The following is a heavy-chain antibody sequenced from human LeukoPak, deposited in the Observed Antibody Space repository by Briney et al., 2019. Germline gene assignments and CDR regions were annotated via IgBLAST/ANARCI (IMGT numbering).Heavy chain of an antibody. V-gene: IGHV1-46*01. CDR2: INPSGGST. D-gene: IGHD2-2*01. CDR1: GYTFTSYY. J-gene: IGHJ3*02. CDR3: ANLGYCSSTSCPPFDAFDI. Sequence: ASVKVSCKASGYTFTSYYMHWVRQAPGQGLEWMGIINPSGGSTSYAQKFQGRVTMTRDTSTSTVYMELSSLRSEDTAVYYCANLGYCSSTSCPPFDAFDIWGQGTMVTVSS.